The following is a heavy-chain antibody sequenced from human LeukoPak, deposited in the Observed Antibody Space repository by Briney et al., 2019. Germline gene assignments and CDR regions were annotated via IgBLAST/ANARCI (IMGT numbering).Heavy chain of an antibody. CDR2: ISDSGGRT. CDR1: GITLTNYG. V-gene: IGHV3-23*01. Sequence: GGSLRLSCAVSGITLTNYGMTWVRQAPGKGLEWVAGISDSGGRTNYADSVKGRFTISRDNPKNTLYLQMNSLRAEDTAVYFCAKRGVVIRVILVGFHKEAYYFDSWGQGALVTVSS. CDR3: AKRGVVIRVILVGFHKEAYYFDS. J-gene: IGHJ4*02. D-gene: IGHD3-22*01.